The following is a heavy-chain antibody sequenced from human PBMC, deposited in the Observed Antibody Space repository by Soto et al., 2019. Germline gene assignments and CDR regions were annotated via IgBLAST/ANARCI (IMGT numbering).Heavy chain of an antibody. CDR2: MFYSGAT. D-gene: IGHD3-3*02. V-gene: IGHV4-61*03. CDR3: ATSRSIFGVIITTY. CDR1: GDSVNSGNYY. Sequence: SETLSLTCTVSGDSVNSGNYYWTWIRQPPGKGLEWIGYMFYSGATNYSPSLKSRLSISLDTSKNNFSLKLSSVTAADTAVYYCATSRSIFGVIITTYWGQGTLVTVSS. J-gene: IGHJ4*02.